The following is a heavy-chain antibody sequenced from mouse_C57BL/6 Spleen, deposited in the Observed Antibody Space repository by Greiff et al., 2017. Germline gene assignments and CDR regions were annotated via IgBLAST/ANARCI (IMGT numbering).Heavy chain of an antibody. J-gene: IGHJ4*01. CDR1: GYSLTSYG. Sequence: VQLQQSGPGLVQPSQSLSITCTASGYSLTSYGVHWVRQSPGKGLEWLGVIWRGGSTDDNAAFMSRLSITKDNSKSQVFFKMNSLRADDTAIYYCAKIWDDAMDGWGQGTSVTVSS. CDR3: AKIWDDAMDG. CDR2: IWRGGST. D-gene: IGHD4-1*01. V-gene: IGHV2-5*01.